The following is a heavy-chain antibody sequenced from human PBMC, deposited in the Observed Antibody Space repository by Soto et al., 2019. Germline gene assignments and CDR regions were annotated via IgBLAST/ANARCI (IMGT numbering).Heavy chain of an antibody. CDR2: IYYSGST. CDR1: GGSISSSSYY. V-gene: IGHV4-39*01. Sequence: SETLSLTCTVSGGSISSSSYYWGWIRQPPGKGLEWIGSIYYSGSTYYNPSLKSRVTISVDTSKNQFSLKLSSVTAADTAVYYCARRRYYGPGSRHENYYYYYMDVWGKGTTVTVSS. CDR3: ARRRYYGPGSRHENYYYYYMDV. J-gene: IGHJ6*03. D-gene: IGHD3-10*01.